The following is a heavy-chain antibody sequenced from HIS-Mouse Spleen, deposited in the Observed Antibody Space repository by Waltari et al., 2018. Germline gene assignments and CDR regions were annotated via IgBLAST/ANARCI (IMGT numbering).Heavy chain of an antibody. V-gene: IGHV4-31*03. CDR2: IYYSGST. J-gene: IGHJ3*02. CDR1: GGSISSGGYY. Sequence: QVQLQESGPGLVKPSQTLSLTCPVPGGSISSGGYYWTWTRQHPGKGLEWIGYIYYSGSTYYNPSLKSRGTRSVETAKNQFSLKLSSVTAADTAVYYCASDTSHGGNDAFDIWGQGTMVTVSS. CDR3: ASDTSHGGNDAFDI. D-gene: IGHD2-15*01.